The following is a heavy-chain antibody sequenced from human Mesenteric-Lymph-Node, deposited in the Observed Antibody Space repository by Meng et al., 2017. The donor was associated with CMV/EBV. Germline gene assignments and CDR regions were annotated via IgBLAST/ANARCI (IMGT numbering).Heavy chain of an antibody. D-gene: IGHD3-9*01. Sequence: QVQLVQSGAEVKKPGASVRVSCKASGYTFIDYYINWVRQAPGQGLEWMGRINPKTGGRSYAQNFQGRVTMTRDTSINTAYKEVNRLNSDDTAMYYCARDRDTDWYSPFDYWGPGTLVPSPQ. V-gene: IGHV1-2*06. J-gene: IGHJ4*02. CDR2: INPKTGGR. CDR1: GYTFIDYY. CDR3: ARDRDTDWYSPFDY.